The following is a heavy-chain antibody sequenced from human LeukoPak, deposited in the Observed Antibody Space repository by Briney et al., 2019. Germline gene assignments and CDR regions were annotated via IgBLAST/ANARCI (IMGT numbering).Heavy chain of an antibody. Sequence: PSETLSLTCTVSGGSISSYYWSWTRQPAGKGLDWIGRIYYSGSTNYNPSLKSRVTISVDTSKNQFSLKLSSVTAADTAVYYCARDPYSGYMDVWGKGTTVTVSS. J-gene: IGHJ6*03. D-gene: IGHD3-10*01. CDR2: IYYSGST. CDR1: GGSISSYY. CDR3: ARDPYSGYMDV. V-gene: IGHV4-4*07.